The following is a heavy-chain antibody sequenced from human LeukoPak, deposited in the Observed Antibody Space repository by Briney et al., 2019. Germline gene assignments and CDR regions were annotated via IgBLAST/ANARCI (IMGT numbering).Heavy chain of an antibody. CDR2: ISSSSSYI. CDR1: GFTFSSYS. Sequence: GGSLRLSCAASGFTFSSYSMNWVRQAPGKGLEWVSSISSSSSYIYYADSVKGRFTISRDNAKNSLYLQMNSLRAEDTAVYYCARDMMMQWLPHYGMDVWGQGTTVTVSS. V-gene: IGHV3-21*04. CDR3: ARDMMMQWLPHYGMDV. J-gene: IGHJ6*02. D-gene: IGHD6-19*01.